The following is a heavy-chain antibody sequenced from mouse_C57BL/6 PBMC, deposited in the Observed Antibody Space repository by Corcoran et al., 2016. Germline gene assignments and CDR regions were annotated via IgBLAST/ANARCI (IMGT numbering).Heavy chain of an antibody. D-gene: IGHD1-1*01. J-gene: IGHJ2*01. CDR2: IYPGSGST. CDR3: ARRGIHYYGSLDY. Sequence: QVQLQQPGAELVKPGASVKMSCKASGYTFTSYWITWVKQRPGQGLEWIGDIYPGSGSTNYNEKLKSKATLTADTSSSTAYMQLSSLTSEDSAVYYCARRGIHYYGSLDYWGQGTTLTVSS. V-gene: IGHV1-55*01. CDR1: GYTFTSYW.